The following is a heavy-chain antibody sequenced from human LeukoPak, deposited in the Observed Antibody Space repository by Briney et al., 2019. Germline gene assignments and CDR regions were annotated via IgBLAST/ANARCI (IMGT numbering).Heavy chain of an antibody. D-gene: IGHD5-12*01. V-gene: IGHV4-59*01. CDR2: IYYSGST. CDR3: ASDSESGNDYDGGLSYYGMDV. Sequence: SETLSLTCTVSGGSISSYYWSWIRQPPGKGLEWIGYIYYSGSTNYNPSLKSRVTISVDTSKNQFSLKLSSVTAADTAVYYCASDSESGNDYDGGLSYYGMDVWGQGTTVTVSS. J-gene: IGHJ6*02. CDR1: GGSISSYY.